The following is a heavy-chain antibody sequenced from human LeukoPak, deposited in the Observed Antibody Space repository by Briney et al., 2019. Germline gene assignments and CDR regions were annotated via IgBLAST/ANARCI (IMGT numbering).Heavy chain of an antibody. V-gene: IGHV4-61*02. D-gene: IGHD3-22*01. CDR3: AREGYDSSGYVPNFDY. J-gene: IGHJ4*02. CDR1: GGSISSGSYY. CDR2: MYTSGST. Sequence: SETLSLTCTVSGGSISSGSYYWSWIRQPAGKGLEWIGRMYTSGSTNYNPTLKSRVTISVDTSKNQFSLKLSSVTAADTAVYYRAREGYDSSGYVPNFDYWGQGTLVTVSS.